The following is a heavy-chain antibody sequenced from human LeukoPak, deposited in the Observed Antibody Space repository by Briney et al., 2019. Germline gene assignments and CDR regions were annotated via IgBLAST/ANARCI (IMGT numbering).Heavy chain of an antibody. CDR1: GFTFSSYG. CDR2: ISNDGSKK. Sequence: GGSLRLSCAASGFTFSSYGMHWVRQAPGKGLDWVAVISNDGSKKYYADSVKGRFTISRDNSKNTLSLRVSSLRTEDTAVYYCAKDRYSYAFEYSDSWGQGTLVTVSS. CDR3: AKDRYSYAFEYSDS. D-gene: IGHD5-18*01. V-gene: IGHV3-30*18. J-gene: IGHJ4*02.